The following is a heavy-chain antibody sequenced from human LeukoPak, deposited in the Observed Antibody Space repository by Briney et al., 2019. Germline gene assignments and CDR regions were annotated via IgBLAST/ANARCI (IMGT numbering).Heavy chain of an antibody. CDR2: IDPSDSYT. CDR1: GYSFTSYW. CDR3: ARQAARLWFGELLVRDDAFDI. D-gene: IGHD3-10*01. V-gene: IGHV5-10-1*01. J-gene: IGHJ3*02. Sequence: GESLKISCKGSGYSFTSYWISWVRQMPGKGLGWMGRIDPSDSYTNYSPSFQGHVTISADKSISTAYLQWSSLKASDTAMYYCARQAARLWFGELLVRDDAFDIWGQGTMVTVSS.